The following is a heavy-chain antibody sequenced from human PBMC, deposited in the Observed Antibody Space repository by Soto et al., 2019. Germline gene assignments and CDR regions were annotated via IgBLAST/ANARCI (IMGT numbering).Heavy chain of an antibody. CDR2: INAGNGNT. Sequence: GASVKVSCKASGYTFTNYAMHWVRQAPGQRLEWMGWINAGNGNTKYSQKFQGRVSITRDTSASTVYMELSSLRSEDTAVYYCARGSYDFDYWGQGTLVTVS. CDR1: GYTFTNYA. J-gene: IGHJ4*02. D-gene: IGHD3-10*01. CDR3: ARGSYDFDY. V-gene: IGHV1-3*01.